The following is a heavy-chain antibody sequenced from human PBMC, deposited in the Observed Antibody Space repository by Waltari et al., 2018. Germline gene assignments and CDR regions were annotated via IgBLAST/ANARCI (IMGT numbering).Heavy chain of an antibody. CDR3: AGIWFGELLPLDYYYGMDV. CDR2: IYYSGST. Sequence: QLQLQESGPGLVKPSETLSLTCTVSGGSISSSSYYWGWTRQPPGQGLEWIGSIYYSGSTYYNPSLKSRVTISVDTSKNQFSLKLSSVTAADTAVYYCAGIWFGELLPLDYYYGMDVWGQGTTVTVSS. V-gene: IGHV4-39*01. D-gene: IGHD3-10*01. CDR1: GGSISSSSYY. J-gene: IGHJ6*02.